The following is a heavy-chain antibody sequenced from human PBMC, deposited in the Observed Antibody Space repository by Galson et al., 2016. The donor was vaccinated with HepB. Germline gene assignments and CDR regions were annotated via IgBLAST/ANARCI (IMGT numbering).Heavy chain of an antibody. CDR2: IYPRDSET. CDR3: TKPSQCATFFGVETAFDL. D-gene: IGHD2/OR15-2a*01. J-gene: IGHJ3*01. CDR1: GYSFATSY. Sequence: SGAEVKKPGESLKISCEGSGYSFATSYIAWVRQVPGKGLEWMGIIYPRDSETTYSPSFEGQVTISVDTSISTVFLQWGSLKASDTALYDCTKPSQCATFFGVETAFDLWGQGTMVTVSS. V-gene: IGHV5-51*01.